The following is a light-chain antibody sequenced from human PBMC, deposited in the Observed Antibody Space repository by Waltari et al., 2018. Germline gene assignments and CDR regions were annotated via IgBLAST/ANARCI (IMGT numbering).Light chain of an antibody. CDR3: AAWDDSLIGRV. J-gene: IGLJ3*02. CDR1: SSNIGTNT. V-gene: IGLV1-44*01. Sequence: QSVLTQPPSTSGTPGQTVTISCSGSSSNIGTNTVTWYQQFPGTAPKVLVFANYHRPSGVPNRFSASKSGTSASLVISGLQSEDEGDYFCAAWDDSLIGRVFGGGTTLTFL. CDR2: ANY.